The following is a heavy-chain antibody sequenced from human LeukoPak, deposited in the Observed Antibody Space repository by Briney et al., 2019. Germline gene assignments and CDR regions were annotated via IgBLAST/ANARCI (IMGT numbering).Heavy chain of an antibody. CDR3: ARVPRLGSNFDY. Sequence: GSLRLSCTASGFTFSDHYMSWIRQPPGKGLEWIGSIYYSGSTYYNPSLKSRVTISVDTSKNQFSLKLSSVTAADTAVYYCARVPRLGSNFDYWGQGTLVTVSS. V-gene: IGHV4-39*01. J-gene: IGHJ4*02. D-gene: IGHD6-19*01. CDR1: GFTFSDHY. CDR2: IYYSGST.